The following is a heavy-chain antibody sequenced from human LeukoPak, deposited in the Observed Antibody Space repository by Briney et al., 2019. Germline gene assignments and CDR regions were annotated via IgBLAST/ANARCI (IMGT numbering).Heavy chain of an antibody. CDR2: IYSSGST. D-gene: IGHD1-14*01. CDR1: GGSMNNDY. CDR3: ARRTDY. J-gene: IGHJ4*02. Sequence: SETLSLTCTVSGGSMNNDYWNWIRQPAGKGLEWIGHIYSSGSTNYNPSLKSRVTMSIDTSKNQFFLKLSSVTAADTAVYYCARRTDYWGQGTLVTVSS. V-gene: IGHV4-4*07.